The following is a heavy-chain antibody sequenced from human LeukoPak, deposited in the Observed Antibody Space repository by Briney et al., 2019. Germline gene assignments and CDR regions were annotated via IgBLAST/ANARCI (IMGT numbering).Heavy chain of an antibody. J-gene: IGHJ5*02. CDR3: ARGTEGVTPNWFDP. CDR1: GGSFSGYY. Sequence: PSETLSLTCAVYGGSFSGYYWSWIRQPPGKGLEWIGEINHSGSTNYNPSLKSRVTISVDTSKNQFSLKLNSVTAADTAVFYCARGTEGVTPNWFDPWGQGTLVTVSS. V-gene: IGHV4-34*01. D-gene: IGHD4-23*01. CDR2: INHSGST.